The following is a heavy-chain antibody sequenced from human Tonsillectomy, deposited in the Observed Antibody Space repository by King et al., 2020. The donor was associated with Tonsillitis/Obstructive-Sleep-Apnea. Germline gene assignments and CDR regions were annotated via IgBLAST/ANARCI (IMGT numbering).Heavy chain of an antibody. CDR2: IKSKTDGGTT. D-gene: IGHD2-15*01. J-gene: IGHJ3*01. CDR1: GFTFSNAR. CDR3: TTTPLNCSGGSCYVTHY. Sequence: LVESGGGLVKPGWSLRLSCAASGFTFSNARMSWVRQSPGKGLEWVGRIKSKTDGGTTDYAAPVKGRFTLSRDDSKNTLYLQMNSLKTEDTAVYYCTTTPLNCSGGSCYVTHYWGQGTMVTVSS. V-gene: IGHV3-15*01.